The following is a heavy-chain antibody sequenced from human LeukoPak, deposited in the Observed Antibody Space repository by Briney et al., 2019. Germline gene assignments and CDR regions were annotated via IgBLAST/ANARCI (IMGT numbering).Heavy chain of an antibody. CDR1: GGSISSGSYY. J-gene: IGHJ4*02. CDR2: IYTSGST. D-gene: IGHD3-22*01. Sequence: SQTLSLTCTVSGGSISSGSYYWSWIRQPAGKGLEWFGHIYTSGSTNYNPSLKSRVTISVDTSKNQFSLKLRSVTAADTAVYYCARVPLNYYDVDYWGQGTLVTVSS. CDR3: ARVPLNYYDVDY. V-gene: IGHV4-61*09.